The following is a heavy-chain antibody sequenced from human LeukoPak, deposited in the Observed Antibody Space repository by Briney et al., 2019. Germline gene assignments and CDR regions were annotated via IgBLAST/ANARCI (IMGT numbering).Heavy chain of an antibody. J-gene: IGHJ4*02. CDR2: IYPGDSDT. V-gene: IGHV5-51*01. D-gene: IGHD1-14*01. Sequence: GESLKISCKGSGYSFTSYWIGWVRQMLGKGLEWMGIIYPGDSDTKYSPSFQGQVTISADKSINTAYLQWSSLKASDSAMYYCAEPNRGALFDYWGQGTLVTVSS. CDR3: AEPNRGALFDY. CDR1: GYSFTSYW.